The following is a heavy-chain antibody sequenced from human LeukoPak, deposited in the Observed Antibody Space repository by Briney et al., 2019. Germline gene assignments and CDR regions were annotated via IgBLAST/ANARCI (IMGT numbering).Heavy chain of an antibody. CDR1: GFTFSSYW. V-gene: IGHV3-74*01. CDR2: ISSDGSST. D-gene: IGHD3-10*01. Sequence: QPGGSLRLSCAASGFTFSSYWMHWVRQVPGKGLVWVPRISSDGSSTSYADSVKGRFTISRDNAKNTLYLQMNSLRAEDTAVYYCARDLTMVRGLRSRGVDFWGQGTLVTVSS. CDR3: ARDLTMVRGLRSRGVDF. J-gene: IGHJ4*02.